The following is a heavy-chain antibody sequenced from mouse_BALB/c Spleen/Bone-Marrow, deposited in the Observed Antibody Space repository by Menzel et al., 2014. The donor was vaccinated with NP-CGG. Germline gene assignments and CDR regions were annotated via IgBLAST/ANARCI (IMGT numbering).Heavy chain of an antibody. J-gene: IGHJ4*01. D-gene: IGHD2-1*01. CDR3: ARYGNYCYAMDY. CDR2: IDPANGNT. V-gene: IGHV14-3*02. Sequence: VQLQQSGAELVKPGASVKLSCTASGFNIKDTYMHWVKQRPEQGLEWIGRIDPANGNTKYDPKFQGKATITADPSSNTAYLQLSSLTSEDTAVYYCARYGNYCYAMDYWGQGTSVTVSS. CDR1: GFNIKDTY.